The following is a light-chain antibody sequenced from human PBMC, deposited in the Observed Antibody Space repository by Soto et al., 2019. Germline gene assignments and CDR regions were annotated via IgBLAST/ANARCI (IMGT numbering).Light chain of an antibody. Sequence: EIVLTQSPGTLDLSPGERDTLSCRASQSVSSSYLAWYQQKPGQAPRPLIYGSSSRAIGIPDRFSGSVSGTEFALTISRLEPEDFAVYYCQQYGSSPWMFGQGTEVELK. CDR1: QSVSSSY. V-gene: IGKV3-20*01. J-gene: IGKJ1*01. CDR3: QQYGSSPWM. CDR2: GSS.